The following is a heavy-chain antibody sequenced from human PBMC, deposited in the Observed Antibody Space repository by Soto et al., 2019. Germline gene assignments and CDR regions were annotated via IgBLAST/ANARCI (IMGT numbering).Heavy chain of an antibody. CDR3: ARDYIVIMEYYGMEV. CDR2: MSINSSYI. V-gene: IGHV3-21*01. CDR1: RLTFSSYS. J-gene: IGHJ6*02. Sequence: SLRLCCAASRLTFSSYSMNWVRQAPVEGLEWVSSMSINSSYIYYADSRKGRFTISRDNAKNSLYLQINSLRAEDTAVYYCARDYIVIMEYYGMEVWGQGT. D-gene: IGHD2-8*01.